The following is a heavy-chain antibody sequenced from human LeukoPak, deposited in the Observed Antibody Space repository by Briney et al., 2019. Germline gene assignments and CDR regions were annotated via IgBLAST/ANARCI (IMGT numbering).Heavy chain of an antibody. V-gene: IGHV4-39*07. D-gene: IGHD3-3*01. CDR2: IYYSGST. CDR1: GGSISSSSYY. CDR3: ARQIPASLPYYDFWSGYYVGAFDI. Sequence: PSETLSLTCTVSGGSISSSSYYWGWIRQPPGKGLEWIGSIYYSGSTYYNPSLKSRVTISVDTSKNQFSLKLSSVTAADTAVYYCARQIPASLPYYDFWSGYYVGAFDIWGQGTMVTVSS. J-gene: IGHJ3*02.